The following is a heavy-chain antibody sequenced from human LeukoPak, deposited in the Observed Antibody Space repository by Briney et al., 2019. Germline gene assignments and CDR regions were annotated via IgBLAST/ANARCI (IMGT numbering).Heavy chain of an antibody. Sequence: GGSLRLSCAASGFTFSSYAMHWVRQAPGKGLEWVAVISYDGSNKYYADSVKGRFTISRDNSKNTLYLQMNSPRAEDTAVYYCARALAATYYFDYWGQGTLVTVSS. CDR3: ARALAATYYFDY. D-gene: IGHD2-15*01. V-gene: IGHV3-30-3*01. J-gene: IGHJ4*02. CDR2: ISYDGSNK. CDR1: GFTFSSYA.